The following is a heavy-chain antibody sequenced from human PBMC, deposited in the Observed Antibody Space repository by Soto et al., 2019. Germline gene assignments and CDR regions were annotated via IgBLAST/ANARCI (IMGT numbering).Heavy chain of an antibody. CDR2: IYPGDSDT. CDR1: GYSFTSYW. J-gene: IGHJ4*02. CDR3: ARLWSSSSWSSYYFDY. V-gene: IGHV5-51*01. Sequence: GESLKISCKGSGYSFTSYWIGWVRQMPGKGLEWMGIIYPGDSDTRYSPSFQGQVTISADKSISTASLQWSSLKASDTAMYYCARLWSSSSWSSYYFDYWGQGTLVTVSS. D-gene: IGHD6-13*01.